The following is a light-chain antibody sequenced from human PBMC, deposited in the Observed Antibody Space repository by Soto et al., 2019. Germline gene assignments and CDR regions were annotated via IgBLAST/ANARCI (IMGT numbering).Light chain of an antibody. Sequence: DIQMTRSPSSLSASVGDRVTITCRASQSISSYLNWYQQKPGKAPKLLIYAASSLQSGVPSRFSGSGSGKDFTLTISSLQPEDFATYYCPQSYSTPYTFGQGTKVEIX. CDR1: QSISSY. CDR2: AAS. CDR3: PQSYSTPYT. V-gene: IGKV1-39*01. J-gene: IGKJ2*01.